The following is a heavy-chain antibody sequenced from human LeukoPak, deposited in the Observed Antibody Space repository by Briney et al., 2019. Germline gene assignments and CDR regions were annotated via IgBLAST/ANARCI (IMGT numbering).Heavy chain of an antibody. CDR1: GFTFSHHG. D-gene: IGHD3-22*01. Sequence: GGSLRLSCVGSGFTFSHHGMNWVRQAPGKGLEWVSGITASGGGITYYSDSVKGRFTISRDSSKNTLYLQMNSLRAEDTAVYYCAKDHYYYDSSGYDNYFDYWGQGTLVTVSS. CDR2: ITASGGGIT. V-gene: IGHV3-23*01. J-gene: IGHJ4*02. CDR3: AKDHYYYDSSGYDNYFDY.